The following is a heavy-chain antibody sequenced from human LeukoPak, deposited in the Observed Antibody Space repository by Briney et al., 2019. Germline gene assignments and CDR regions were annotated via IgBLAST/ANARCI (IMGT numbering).Heavy chain of an antibody. J-gene: IGHJ4*01. V-gene: IGHV1-2*02. Sequence: ASVKVSCKASVYTFTGYYMHWVRQAPGQGLEWMGWINPNSGGTNYAQKFQGRVTMTRDTSISTAYMELSRLRSDNTAVYYCASDLGYCSGNSCYSSNYWGQGTLVTVSS. CDR2: INPNSGGT. D-gene: IGHD2-15*01. CDR3: ASDLGYCSGNSCYSSNY. CDR1: VYTFTGYY.